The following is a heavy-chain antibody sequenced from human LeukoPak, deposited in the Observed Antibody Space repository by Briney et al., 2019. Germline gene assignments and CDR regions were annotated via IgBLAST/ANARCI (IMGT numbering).Heavy chain of an antibody. J-gene: IGHJ1*01. CDR1: GGSISSGSYY. CDR2: IYTSGST. CDR3: ARGGRPGYDSSGLDEYFQH. V-gene: IGHV4-61*02. D-gene: IGHD3-22*01. Sequence: SQTLSLTCTVSGGSISSGSYYWSWIRQPAGKGLEWIGRIYTSGSTNYNPSLKSRVTISVDTPKNQFSLKLSSVTAADTAVYYCARGGRPGYDSSGLDEYFQHWGQGTLVTVSS.